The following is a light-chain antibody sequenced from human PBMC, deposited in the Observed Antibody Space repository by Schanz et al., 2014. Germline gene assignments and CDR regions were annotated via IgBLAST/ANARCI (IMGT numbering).Light chain of an antibody. J-gene: IGLJ3*02. CDR1: TSNIGSHT. CDR3: AAWDDSLDGSWV. Sequence: QSVLTQPPSASGTPGQRATISCSGSTSNIGSHTVSWYQLLPGTAPKLLMYDDIQRPSGVPDRISASKSDTSASLAISGLQSEDEADYFCAAWDDSLDGSWVFGGGTKLTVL. CDR2: DDI. V-gene: IGLV1-44*01.